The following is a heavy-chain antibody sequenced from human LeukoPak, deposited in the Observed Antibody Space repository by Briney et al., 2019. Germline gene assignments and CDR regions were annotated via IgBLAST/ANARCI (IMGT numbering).Heavy chain of an antibody. Sequence: KSGGSLRLSCAASGFTFSNAWMSWVRQAPGKGLEWVGRIKSKTDGGTTDYAAPVKGRFTISRDDSKNTLYLQMNSLKTEDTAVYYCTTGPDYYGSGSYYPLLDYWGQGTLVTVSS. D-gene: IGHD3-10*01. CDR1: GFTFSNAW. CDR2: IKSKTDGGTT. CDR3: TTGPDYYGSGSYYPLLDY. J-gene: IGHJ4*02. V-gene: IGHV3-15*01.